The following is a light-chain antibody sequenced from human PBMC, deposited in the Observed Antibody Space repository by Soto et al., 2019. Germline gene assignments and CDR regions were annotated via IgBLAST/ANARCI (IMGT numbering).Light chain of an antibody. Sequence: QSVLTQPPSASGTPGQRVTISCSGSSSNIGSNNVNWYQQLPGTAPKLLIYINNQRPSGVFDRFSGSKSGTSASLAISGLQSEDEADYYCSAWDDSLNGRVFGTGTKLTVL. V-gene: IGLV1-44*01. J-gene: IGLJ1*01. CDR3: SAWDDSLNGRV. CDR2: INN. CDR1: SSNIGSNN.